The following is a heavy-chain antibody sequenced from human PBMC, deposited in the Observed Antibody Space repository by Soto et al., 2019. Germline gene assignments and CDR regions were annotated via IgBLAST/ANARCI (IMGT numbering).Heavy chain of an antibody. V-gene: IGHV4-34*01. CDR3: ARAVLWEPHSIDY. D-gene: IGHD1-26*01. CDR2: INHSGST. CDR1: GGSFSGYY. Sequence: SETLSLTCAVYGGSFSGYYWSWIRQPPGKGLEWIGEINHSGSTNYNPSLKSRVTISVDTSKNQFSLKLSSVTAADTAVYYCARAVLWEPHSIDYWGQGTLVTVSS. J-gene: IGHJ4*02.